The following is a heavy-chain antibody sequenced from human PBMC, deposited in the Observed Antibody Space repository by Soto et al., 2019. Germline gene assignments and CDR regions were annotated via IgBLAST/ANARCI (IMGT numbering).Heavy chain of an antibody. CDR3: ARESEDLTSNFDY. J-gene: IGHJ4*02. CDR2: ISYDGSNK. V-gene: IGHV3-30-3*01. CDR1: GFTFSSHA. Sequence: GGSLRLSCAASGFTFSSHAMHWVRQAPGKGLEWVAVISYDGSNKYSADSVKGRFTISRDNSKKTLYLQMNSLRGEDTAVYYCARESEDLTSNFDYWGQGTLVTVSS.